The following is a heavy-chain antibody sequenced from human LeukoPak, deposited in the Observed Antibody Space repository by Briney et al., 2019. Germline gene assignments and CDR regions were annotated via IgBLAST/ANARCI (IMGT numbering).Heavy chain of an antibody. Sequence: GGSLRLSCAASGFTVSSSYMTWVRQAPRKGLEWVSLVYSAGTTYYADAVKGRFTISRDDSKNTLYLQMNSLRAEDTAVYYCARNFYYCYNMDVWGQGTTVTVCS. CDR3: ARNFYYCYNMDV. V-gene: IGHV3-66*01. CDR2: VYSAGTT. J-gene: IGHJ6*02. D-gene: IGHD1-14*01. CDR1: GFTVSSSY.